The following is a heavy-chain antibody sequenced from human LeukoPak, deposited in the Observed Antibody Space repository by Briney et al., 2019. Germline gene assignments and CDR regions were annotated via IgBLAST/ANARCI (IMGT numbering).Heavy chain of an antibody. CDR3: ARAGSQIIIAGTL. Sequence: SETLSLTCTVSGGSISGYYWSWIRQPPGKGLEWIGYIYYSGTTNYNPSLKSRATISVDTSKNQISLNLTSVTVADTAVYYCARAGSQIIIAGTLWGQGTLVTVSS. CDR2: IYYSGTT. V-gene: IGHV4-59*01. D-gene: IGHD6-13*01. CDR1: GGSISGYY. J-gene: IGHJ4*02.